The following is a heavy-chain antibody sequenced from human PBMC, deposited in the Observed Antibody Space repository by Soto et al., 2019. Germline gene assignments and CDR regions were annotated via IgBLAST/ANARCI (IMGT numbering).Heavy chain of an antibody. CDR3: AKGQGYSYGYVFDY. J-gene: IGHJ4*02. Sequence: EVQLLESGGGLVQPGGSLRLSCAASGFSFSSYAMSWVRQAPGKGLDWVSTIIVSGGIVSGSSTYYADSVKGRFTISRDNSKNTLYLQMNSLRSEDTAVYHCAKGQGYSYGYVFDYWVQGTLVTVSS. CDR1: GFSFSSYA. V-gene: IGHV3-23*01. D-gene: IGHD5-18*01. CDR2: IIVSGGIVSGSST.